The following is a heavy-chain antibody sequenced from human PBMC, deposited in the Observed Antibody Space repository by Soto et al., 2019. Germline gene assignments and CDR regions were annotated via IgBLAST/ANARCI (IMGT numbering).Heavy chain of an antibody. CDR2: IYYSGST. CDR1: GGSISSGGYY. J-gene: IGHJ5*02. D-gene: IGHD2-15*01. CDR3: ARYCSGGSCYSGLDP. Sequence: SETLSLTCTVSGGSISSGGYYWSWIRQHPGKGLEWIGYIYYSGSTYYNPSLKSRVTISVDTSKNQFSLKLSSVTAADTAVYYCARYCSGGSCYSGLDPWGQGTLVTVSS. V-gene: IGHV4-31*03.